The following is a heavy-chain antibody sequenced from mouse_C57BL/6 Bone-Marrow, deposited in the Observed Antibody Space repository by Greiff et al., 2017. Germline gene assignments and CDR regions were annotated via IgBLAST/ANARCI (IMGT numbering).Heavy chain of an antibody. V-gene: IGHV3-6*01. CDR2: ISYDGSN. D-gene: IGHD2-4*01. CDR1: GYSITSGYY. J-gene: IGHJ2*01. CDR3: ARDGYYEYYFDY. Sequence: EVQVVESGPGLVKPSQSLSLTCSVTGYSITSGYYWNWIRQFPGNKLEWMGYISYDGSNNYNPSLKNRISITRDTSKNQFFLKLNSVTTEDTATYYCARDGYYEYYFDYWGQGTTLTVSS.